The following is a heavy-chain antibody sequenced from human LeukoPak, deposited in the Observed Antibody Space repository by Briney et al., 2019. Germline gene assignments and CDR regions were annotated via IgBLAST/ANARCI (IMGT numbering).Heavy chain of an antibody. CDR3: ARDPFTPGSGDY. V-gene: IGHV3-30-3*01. D-gene: IGHD6-19*01. Sequence: GGSLRLSCAASGFTFSSYAMHWVRQAPGKGLEWVAVISYDGSNKYYADSVKGRFTISRDNSKNTLYLQMNSLRAEDTAVYYCARDPFTPGSGDYWGQGTLVTVSS. J-gene: IGHJ4*02. CDR1: GFTFSSYA. CDR2: ISYDGSNK.